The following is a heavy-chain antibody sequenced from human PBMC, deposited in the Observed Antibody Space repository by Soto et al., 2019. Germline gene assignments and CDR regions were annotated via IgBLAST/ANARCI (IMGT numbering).Heavy chain of an antibody. V-gene: IGHV3-9*01. J-gene: IGHJ3*02. CDR1: GFIFEEYA. D-gene: IGHD6-19*01. CDR2: ISWNSGTI. Sequence: ELQLVESGGGLVQPGRSLRLSCEGSGFIFEEYAMHWVRQSPGKGLEWVSGISWNSGTIAYADTVKGRFTLSRDNAKNSLHLQMNNLRPEDTALYYCAKDRRPIAVAGAIDTWGQGTMVVVSS. CDR3: AKDRRPIAVAGAIDT.